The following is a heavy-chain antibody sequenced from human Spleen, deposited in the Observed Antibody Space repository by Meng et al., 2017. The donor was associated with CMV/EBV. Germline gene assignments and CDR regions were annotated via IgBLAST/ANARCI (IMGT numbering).Heavy chain of an antibody. CDR3: ARDDKKQPYFDY. Sequence: ASVKVSCKASGYTFTSYGISWVRQAPGQGLEWMGWISAYNGNTNYAQKFQGRVTMTRDTSISTAYMELSRLRSDDTAVYYCARDDKKQPYFDYWGQGTLVTVSS. V-gene: IGHV1-18*01. J-gene: IGHJ4*02. D-gene: IGHD6-13*01. CDR2: ISAYNGNT. CDR1: GYTFTSYG.